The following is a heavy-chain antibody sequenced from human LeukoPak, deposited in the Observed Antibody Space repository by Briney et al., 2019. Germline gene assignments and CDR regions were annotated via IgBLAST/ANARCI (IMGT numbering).Heavy chain of an antibody. J-gene: IGHJ6*03. D-gene: IGHD3-9*01. CDR1: GGSFSGYY. Sequence: SETLSLTCAVYGGSFSGYYWSWIRQPPGKGLGWIGEINHSGSTNYNPSLKSRVTISVDTSKNQFSLKLSSVTAADTAVYYCARTARRDYYDILSRYYYMDVWGKGTTVTVSS. V-gene: IGHV4-34*01. CDR3: ARTARRDYYDILSRYYYMDV. CDR2: INHSGST.